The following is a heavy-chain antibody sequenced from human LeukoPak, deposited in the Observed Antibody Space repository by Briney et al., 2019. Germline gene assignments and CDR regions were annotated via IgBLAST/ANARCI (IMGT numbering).Heavy chain of an antibody. Sequence: PSETLSLTCAVYGGSFSGYYWSWIRQPPGKGLEWIGEINHSGSTNYNPSLKSRVTISVDTSKNQFSLKLRSVTAADTAVYYCARSKWGVYCSGGSCYGYYYYGMDVWGQGTTVTVSS. J-gene: IGHJ6*02. CDR3: ARSKWGVYCSGGSCYGYYYYGMDV. D-gene: IGHD2-15*01. CDR2: INHSGST. V-gene: IGHV4-34*01. CDR1: GGSFSGYY.